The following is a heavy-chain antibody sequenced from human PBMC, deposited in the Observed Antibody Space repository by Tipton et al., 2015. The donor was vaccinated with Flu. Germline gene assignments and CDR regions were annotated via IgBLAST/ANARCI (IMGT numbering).Heavy chain of an antibody. CDR1: GFTFSSYA. J-gene: IGHJ2*01. CDR2: ISGSGDNT. Sequence: GSLRLSCAASGFTFSSYAMNWVRQAPGKGLEWVSTISGSGDNTYYADSVKGRFTISRDNSQNTVYLQMNSLRAEDTSLYYCAKGRAGYSSSWYSWYFDLWGRGTPVTVSS. V-gene: IGHV3-23*01. CDR3: AKGRAGYSSSWYSWYFDL. D-gene: IGHD6-13*01.